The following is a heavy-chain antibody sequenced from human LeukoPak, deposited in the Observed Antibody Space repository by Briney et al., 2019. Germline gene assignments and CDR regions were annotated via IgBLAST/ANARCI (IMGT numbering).Heavy chain of an antibody. V-gene: IGHV3-15*01. Sequence: GGSLRLSCAASGFTFSTYWMSWVRQAPGKGLEWVGRIKSKTDGGTRDFAAPVEGRFTISRDDSKNTVYLQMNSLKTEDTAVYYCGLGSGRSDFDYWGQGTLVTVSS. D-gene: IGHD3-10*01. CDR2: IKSKTDGGTR. CDR1: GFTFSTYW. J-gene: IGHJ4*02. CDR3: GLGSGRSDFDY.